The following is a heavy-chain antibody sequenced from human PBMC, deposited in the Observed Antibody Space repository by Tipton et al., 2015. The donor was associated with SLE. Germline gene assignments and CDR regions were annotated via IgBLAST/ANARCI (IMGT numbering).Heavy chain of an antibody. CDR2: LSNSGST. CDR3: ARHRNYFDY. Sequence: TLSLTCTVSGGSIRSHYWSWIRQPPGKGLEWIGYLSNSGSTNYNPSLKSRVTISVDTSKNQFSLKLSFVTAADTAVYYCARHRNYFDYWGQGTLVTVSS. CDR1: GGSIRSHY. J-gene: IGHJ4*02. V-gene: IGHV4-59*08.